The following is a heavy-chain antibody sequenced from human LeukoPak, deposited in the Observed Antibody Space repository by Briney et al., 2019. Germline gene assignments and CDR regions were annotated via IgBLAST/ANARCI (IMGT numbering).Heavy chain of an antibody. V-gene: IGHV3-33*01. CDR1: GFTFSGYG. CDR2: IWYDGSNK. Sequence: GGSLRLSCAASGFTFSGYGMHWVRQAPGKGLEWVAVIWYDGSNKYYADSVKGRFTISRDNSKNTLYLQMNSLRAEDTAVYYCARGTPWALITMVRGVDYGMDVWGQGTTVTVSS. CDR3: ARGTPWALITMVRGVDYGMDV. J-gene: IGHJ6*02. D-gene: IGHD3-10*01.